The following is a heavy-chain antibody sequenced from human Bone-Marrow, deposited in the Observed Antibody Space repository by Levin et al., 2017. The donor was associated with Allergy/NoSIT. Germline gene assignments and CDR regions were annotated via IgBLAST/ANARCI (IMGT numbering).Heavy chain of an antibody. CDR1: GYTFTSYG. CDR2: ISAYNGNT. Sequence: ASVKVSCKASGYTFTSYGISWVRQAPGQGLEWMGWISAYNGNTNYAQKLQGRVTMTTDTSTSTAYMELRSLRSDDTAVYYCARDGWFGELFPTYFDYWGQGTLVTVSS. D-gene: IGHD3-10*01. J-gene: IGHJ4*02. V-gene: IGHV1-18*01. CDR3: ARDGWFGELFPTYFDY.